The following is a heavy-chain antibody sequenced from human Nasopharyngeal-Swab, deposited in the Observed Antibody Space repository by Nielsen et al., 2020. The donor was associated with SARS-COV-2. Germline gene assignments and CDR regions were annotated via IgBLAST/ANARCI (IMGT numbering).Heavy chain of an antibody. CDR3: ARYGGIQILTGYFDY. CDR1: GFTFSDYY. D-gene: IGHD3-9*01. CDR2: ISSSGSTI. V-gene: IGHV3-11*04. J-gene: IGHJ4*02. Sequence: GESLQISWAASGFTFSDYYMSWIRQAPGQGQEWDSYISSSGSTIYYADSVKGRFTISMDNAKNSLYLQMNSLRAEDTAVYYCARYGGIQILTGYFDYWGPGTLVTVSS.